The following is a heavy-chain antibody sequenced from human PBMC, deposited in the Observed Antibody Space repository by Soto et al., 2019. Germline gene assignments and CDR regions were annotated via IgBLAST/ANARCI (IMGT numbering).Heavy chain of an antibody. CDR1: GYSFTSYW. CDR3: ARGYYYDSSGYYYFDY. J-gene: IGHJ4*02. D-gene: IGHD3-22*01. V-gene: IGHV5-10-1*01. Sequence: GESLKISCKGSGYSFTSYWISWVRQMPGEGLEWMGRIDPSDSYTNYSPSFQGHVTISADKSISTAYLQWSSLKASDTAMYYCARGYYYDSSGYYYFDYWGQGTLVTVSS. CDR2: IDPSDSYT.